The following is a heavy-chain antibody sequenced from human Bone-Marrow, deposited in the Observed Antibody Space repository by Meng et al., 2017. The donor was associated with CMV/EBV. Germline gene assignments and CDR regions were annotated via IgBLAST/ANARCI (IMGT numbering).Heavy chain of an antibody. V-gene: IGHV3-30*02. CDR3: AKPILPYGPRVSYGMDV. Sequence: GESLKISCAASGVTFSSYGMHWVRQAPGKGLEWVAFIRHDASTDSVKGRFTISRDNSKNTLYLQKNSLRVEDTAVYYCAKPILPYGPRVSYGMDVWGQGTTVTVSS. D-gene: IGHD4-17*01. CDR2: IRHDAST. CDR1: GVTFSSYG. J-gene: IGHJ6*02.